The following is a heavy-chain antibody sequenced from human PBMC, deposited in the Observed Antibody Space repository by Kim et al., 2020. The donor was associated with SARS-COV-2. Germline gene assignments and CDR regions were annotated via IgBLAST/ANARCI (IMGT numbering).Heavy chain of an antibody. CDR2: ISYDGSNN. Sequence: GGSLRLSCAASGFTFSSYGMHWVRQAPGKGLEWVAVISYDGSNNYYADSVKGRFTISRDNSKNTLYLQMNSLRAEDTAVYYCAKGSITIFGVVITDNWFDPWGQGTLVTVSS. CDR3: AKGSITIFGVVITDNWFDP. V-gene: IGHV3-30*18. CDR1: GFTFSSYG. J-gene: IGHJ5*02. D-gene: IGHD3-3*01.